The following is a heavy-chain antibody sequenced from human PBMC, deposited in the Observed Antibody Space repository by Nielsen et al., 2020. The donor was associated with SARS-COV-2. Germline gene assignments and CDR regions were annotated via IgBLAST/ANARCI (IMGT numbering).Heavy chain of an antibody. D-gene: IGHD2-8*02. V-gene: IGHV3-11*03. Sequence: GGSLRLSCAASGFTFSDYYMSWIRQAPGKGLEWVSYISSSGYTNNVDSLKGRFTISRANAKNSLYLQMDSLRAEDTAFYYCARSGHCNGGICYFTEYFQDWGQGTLVTVSS. CDR2: ISSSGYT. J-gene: IGHJ1*01. CDR3: ARSGHCNGGICYFTEYFQD. CDR1: GFTFSDYY.